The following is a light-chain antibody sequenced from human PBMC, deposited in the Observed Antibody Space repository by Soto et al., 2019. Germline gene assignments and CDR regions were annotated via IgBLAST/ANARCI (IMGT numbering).Light chain of an antibody. V-gene: IGKV3-20*01. Sequence: EIVLTQSPGTLSLSPGERVTLSCGASQSVPANYLAWYQQKPGQAPRLLIYGASNRATGLPDRCSGRGSGTDFTLPVSRLEPEDFAVYYCMQYRTPWWTFGQGARVEIK. J-gene: IGKJ1*01. CDR1: QSVPANY. CDR2: GAS. CDR3: MQYRTPWWT.